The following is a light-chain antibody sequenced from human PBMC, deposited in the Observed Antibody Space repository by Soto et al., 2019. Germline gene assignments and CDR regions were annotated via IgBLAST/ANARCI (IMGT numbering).Light chain of an antibody. CDR1: QSVSSY. V-gene: IGKV3-11*01. Sequence: EIVLTQSPATLSLSPGERATFSCRASQSVSSYLAWFQQKPGQAPRLLIYDASHRATGIAARFSGSGSRTDFTLPISSLEPEDFGVYYCQQHTNWPPSITFGQGTRLEIK. CDR3: QQHTNWPPSIT. J-gene: IGKJ5*01. CDR2: DAS.